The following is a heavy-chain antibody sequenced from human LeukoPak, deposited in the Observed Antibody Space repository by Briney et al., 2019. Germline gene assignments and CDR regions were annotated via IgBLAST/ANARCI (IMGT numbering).Heavy chain of an antibody. D-gene: IGHD5-12*01. CDR1: GFTFSSYA. Sequence: GGSLRPSCAASGFTFSSYAMHWVRQAPGKGLEWVTVISYDGSNKYYVDSVKGRFTISRDNSKNTLYLQMNSLRAEDTAVYYCARGRGLRSQGDAFDIWGQGTMVTVSS. V-gene: IGHV3-30*14. CDR2: ISYDGSNK. CDR3: ARGRGLRSQGDAFDI. J-gene: IGHJ3*02.